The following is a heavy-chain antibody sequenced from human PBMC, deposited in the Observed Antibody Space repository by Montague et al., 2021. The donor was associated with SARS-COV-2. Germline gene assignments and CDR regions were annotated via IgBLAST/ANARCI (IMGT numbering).Heavy chain of an antibody. CDR2: IYYSGST. V-gene: IGHV4-39*01. CDR3: ARLGGYYDSRRGAFDI. J-gene: IGHJ3*02. Sequence: SETLSLTCTVSGGSISSSSYYWGWIRQPPGKGLEWIGSIYYSGSTYYNPSLMSRVTISVDTSENQFSLKLSSVTAADTAVYYCARLGGYYDSRRGAFDIWGQGTMVTVSS. CDR1: GGSISSSSYY. D-gene: IGHD3-22*01.